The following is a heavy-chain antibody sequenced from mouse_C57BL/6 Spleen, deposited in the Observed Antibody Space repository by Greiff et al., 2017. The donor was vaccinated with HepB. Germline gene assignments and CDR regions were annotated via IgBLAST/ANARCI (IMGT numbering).Heavy chain of an antibody. Sequence: DVMLVESGGGLVQPGGSLSLSCAASGFTFTDYYMSWVRQPPGKALEWLGFIRNKANGYTTEYSASVKGWFTISRDNSHSILYLQMNALRAEDSATYYCARYRNCGSSYDYAMDYWGQGTSVTVSS. J-gene: IGHJ4*01. CDR3: ARYRNCGSSYDYAMDY. CDR1: GFTFTDYY. D-gene: IGHD1-1*01. V-gene: IGHV7-3*01. CDR2: IRNKANGYTT.